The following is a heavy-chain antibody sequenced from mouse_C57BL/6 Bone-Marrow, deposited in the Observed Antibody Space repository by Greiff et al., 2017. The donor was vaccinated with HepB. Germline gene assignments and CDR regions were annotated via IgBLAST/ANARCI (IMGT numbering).Heavy chain of an antibody. Sequence: EVKVVESEGGLVQPGSSMKLSCTASGFTFSDYYMAWVRQVPEKGLEWVANINYDGSSTYYLDSLKSRFIISRDNAKNILYLQMSSLKSEDTATYYCARGPYYYGSSSRLDFDVWGTGTTVTVSS. J-gene: IGHJ1*03. CDR3: ARGPYYYGSSSRLDFDV. V-gene: IGHV5-16*01. CDR2: INYDGSST. CDR1: GFTFSDYY. D-gene: IGHD1-1*01.